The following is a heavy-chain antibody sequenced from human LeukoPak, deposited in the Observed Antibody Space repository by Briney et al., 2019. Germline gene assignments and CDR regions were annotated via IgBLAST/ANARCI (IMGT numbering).Heavy chain of an antibody. CDR2: VKQDGSEE. Sequence: PGGSLRLSCAVSGFTFSSYWMGWVRQAPGKGLEWVANVKQDGSEEYYVDSVKGRITISRDNAKNSLYLQMNSLRAEDTAVYYCARVRHYYDSSGYYYYYGMDVWGQGTTVTVSS. V-gene: IGHV3-7*01. D-gene: IGHD3-22*01. CDR1: GFTFSSYW. CDR3: ARVRHYYDSSGYYYYYGMDV. J-gene: IGHJ6*02.